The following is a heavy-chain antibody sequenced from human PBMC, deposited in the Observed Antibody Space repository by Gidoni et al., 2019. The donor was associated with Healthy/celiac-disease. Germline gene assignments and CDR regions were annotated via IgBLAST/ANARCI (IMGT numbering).Heavy chain of an antibody. CDR3: ARDRYNYDSSGFDY. J-gene: IGHJ4*02. D-gene: IGHD3-22*01. V-gene: IGHV3-21*01. CDR1: GFTFRSYS. CDR2: ISSSSSYI. Sequence: EVQLVESGGGLVKPGGSLRLSCAASGFTFRSYSMNWVRQAPGKGLEWVSSISSSSSYIYYADSVKGRFTISRDNAKNSLYLQMNSLRAEDTAVYYCARDRYNYDSSGFDYWGQGTLVTVSS.